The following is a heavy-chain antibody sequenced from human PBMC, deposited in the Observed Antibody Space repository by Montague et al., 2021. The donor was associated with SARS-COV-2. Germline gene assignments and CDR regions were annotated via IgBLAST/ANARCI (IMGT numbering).Heavy chain of an antibody. V-gene: IGHV4/OR15-8*02. Sequence: SETLSLTCVVSGASISSINWWSWVRQSPGEGLEWLGEVHRSGDTKYNPSLDGRVTISIDKSKNEISLILRSVTAADTAMYYCAKDESDSSSLYFFESWGPGTLVTVSS. D-gene: IGHD6-6*01. J-gene: IGHJ5*01. CDR3: AKDESDSSSLYFFES. CDR1: GASISSINW. CDR2: VHRSGDT.